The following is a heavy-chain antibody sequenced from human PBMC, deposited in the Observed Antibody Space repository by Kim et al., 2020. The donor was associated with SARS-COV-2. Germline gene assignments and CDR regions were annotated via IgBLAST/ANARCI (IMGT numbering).Heavy chain of an antibody. Sequence: GGSLRLSCAASGFTFSSYSMNWVRQAPGKGLEWVSYISSSSSTIYYADSVKGRFTISRDNAKNSLYLQMNSLRDEDTAVYYCAREREVLYYYYYGMDVWGQGTTVTVSS. CDR2: ISSSSSTI. V-gene: IGHV3-48*02. CDR3: AREREVLYYYYYGMDV. CDR1: GFTFSSYS. J-gene: IGHJ6*02.